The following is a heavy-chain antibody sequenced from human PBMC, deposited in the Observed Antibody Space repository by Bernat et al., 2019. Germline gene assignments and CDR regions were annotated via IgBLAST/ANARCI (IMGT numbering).Heavy chain of an antibody. V-gene: IGHV3-30*03. Sequence: QVQLVESGGGVVQSGRSLRLSCAASGFTFSTNGMHWVRQAPGKGLEWVAIISYDGNDQYYADSVKGRFTISRDNSKNTLYLQMNSLTTDDTAVYYCARQSYYDSSGYYYFDYWGQGTLVTVSS. J-gene: IGHJ4*02. CDR1: GFTFSTNG. CDR3: ARQSYYDSSGYYYFDY. D-gene: IGHD3-22*01. CDR2: ISYDGNDQ.